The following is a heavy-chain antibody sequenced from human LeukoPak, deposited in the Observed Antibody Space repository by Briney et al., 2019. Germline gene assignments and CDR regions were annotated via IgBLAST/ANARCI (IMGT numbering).Heavy chain of an antibody. CDR1: GFTFSSYG. D-gene: IGHD5-12*01. Sequence: GGSLRLSCAASGFTFSSYGMHWVRQAPGKGLEWVAVISYDGSNRYYADSVKGRFTISRDNSKNTLYLQMNSLRAEDTAVYYCAKDRGYIVATITYDYWGQGTLVTVSS. CDR2: ISYDGSNR. V-gene: IGHV3-30*18. CDR3: AKDRGYIVATITYDY. J-gene: IGHJ4*02.